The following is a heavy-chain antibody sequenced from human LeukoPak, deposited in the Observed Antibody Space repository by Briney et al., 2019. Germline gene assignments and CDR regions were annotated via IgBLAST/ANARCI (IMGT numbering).Heavy chain of an antibody. J-gene: IGHJ3*02. CDR2: IYTSGST. V-gene: IGHV4-61*02. Sequence: PSETLSLTCTVSGGSISSGSYYWSWLRQPAGKGLEWIGRIYTSGSTNYNPSLKSRVTISVDTSKNQFSLKLSSVTAADTAVYYCASSRAYSGREDAFDIWGQGTMVTVSS. D-gene: IGHD1-26*01. CDR3: ASSRAYSGREDAFDI. CDR1: GGSISSGSYY.